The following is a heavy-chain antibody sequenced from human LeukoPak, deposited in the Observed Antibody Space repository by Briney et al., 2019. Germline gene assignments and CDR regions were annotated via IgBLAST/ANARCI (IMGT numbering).Heavy chain of an antibody. D-gene: IGHD1-26*01. CDR2: IYYSGNT. CDR1: GGSISSSSYY. J-gene: IGHJ4*02. V-gene: IGHV4-39*01. CDR3: VRRGRYRGFEY. Sequence: SETLSLTCSVSGGSISSSSYYWGWIRQPPGKGLEWIGSIYYSGNTYNNPSLKSRVTISVHTSKNQFSLSLTSVTAADTAVYYCVRRGRYRGFEYWGRGTLVTVSS.